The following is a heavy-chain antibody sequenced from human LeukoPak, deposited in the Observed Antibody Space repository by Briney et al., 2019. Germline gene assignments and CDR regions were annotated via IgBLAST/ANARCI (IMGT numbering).Heavy chain of an antibody. Sequence: SETLSLTCAVYGGSFSGYYWSWIRQPPGKGLEWIGEINHSGSTNYNPSLKSRVTISVDTSKNQFSLKLSSVTAADTAVYYCARGFASSGYYYYYYYMDVCGKGTTVTVSS. D-gene: IGHD3-22*01. J-gene: IGHJ6*03. CDR2: INHSGST. CDR3: ARGFASSGYYYYYYYMDV. V-gene: IGHV4-34*01. CDR1: GGSFSGYY.